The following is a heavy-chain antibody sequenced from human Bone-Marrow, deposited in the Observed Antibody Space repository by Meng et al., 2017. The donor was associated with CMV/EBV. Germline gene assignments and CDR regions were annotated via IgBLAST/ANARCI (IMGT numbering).Heavy chain of an antibody. D-gene: IGHD3-3*01. CDR1: GFTFSSYW. J-gene: IGHJ4*02. V-gene: IGHV3-7*01. Sequence: GESLKISCAASGFTFSSYWMSWVRQAPGKGLEWVANIKQDGSEKYYVDSVKGRFTISRDNAKNSLYLQMNSLRAEDTAVYYCARVPVDFWSGYIPAYYFDYWGQGTLVTGSS. CDR3: ARVPVDFWSGYIPAYYFDY. CDR2: IKQDGSEK.